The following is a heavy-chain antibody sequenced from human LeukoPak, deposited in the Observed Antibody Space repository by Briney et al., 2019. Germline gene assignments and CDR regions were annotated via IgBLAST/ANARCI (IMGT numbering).Heavy chain of an antibody. V-gene: IGHV3-64D*06. D-gene: IGHD3-10*01. J-gene: IGHJ4*02. CDR2: ISSNGGST. Sequence: PGGSLRLSCSASGFTFSSYAMHWVRQAPGKGPEYVSAISSNGGSTYYADSVKGRFTISRDNSKNTLYLQMSSLRAEDTAVYYCVKDFSESYYFDYWGQGTLVTVSS. CDR1: GFTFSSYA. CDR3: VKDFSESYYFDY.